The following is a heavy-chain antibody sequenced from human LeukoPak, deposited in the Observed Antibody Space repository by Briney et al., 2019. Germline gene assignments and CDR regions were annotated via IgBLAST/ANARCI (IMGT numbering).Heavy chain of an antibody. CDR3: AREVVIFPDYYYYGMDV. CDR2: ISRSGDSL. V-gene: IGHV3-11*01. D-gene: IGHD3-9*01. Sequence: PGGSLRLSCAASGFTFRDYYMTWIRQAPGKGLEWISYISRSGDSLYYADSVEGRFTISRDNAKNSLNLQMNGLRAEDTAVYYCAREVVIFPDYYYYGMDVWGQGTTVTVSS. CDR1: GFTFRDYY. J-gene: IGHJ6*02.